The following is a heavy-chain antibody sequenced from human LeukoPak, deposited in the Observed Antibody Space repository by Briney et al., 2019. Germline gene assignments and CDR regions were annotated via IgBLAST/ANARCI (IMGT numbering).Heavy chain of an antibody. Sequence: SETLPLTCAVYGGSFSGYYWSWIRQPPGKGLEWIGEINHSGSTNYNPSLKSRVTISVDTSKNQFSLKLSSVTAADTAVYYCARAWAIRDYNYWGQGTLVTVSS. D-gene: IGHD4-11*01. CDR1: GGSFSGYY. J-gene: IGHJ4*02. CDR2: INHSGST. CDR3: ARAWAIRDYNY. V-gene: IGHV4-34*01.